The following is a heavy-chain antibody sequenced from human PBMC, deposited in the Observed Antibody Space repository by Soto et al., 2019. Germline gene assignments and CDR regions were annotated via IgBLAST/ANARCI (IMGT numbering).Heavy chain of an antibody. D-gene: IGHD2-2*01. Sequence: GGSLRLSCAASGFTVSSYAMHWVSQAPGKVLEWGAGISYDGGNKYYADSVKGRFTISRDNSKNTPYLQMNSLRAEDPAVYYCARDGGNKRTVVVPAAPLNYYYYGMDVWGQGTTVTVSS. CDR3: ARDGGNKRTVVVPAAPLNYYYYGMDV. CDR1: GFTVSSYA. V-gene: IGHV3-30-3*01. J-gene: IGHJ6*02. CDR2: ISYDGGNK.